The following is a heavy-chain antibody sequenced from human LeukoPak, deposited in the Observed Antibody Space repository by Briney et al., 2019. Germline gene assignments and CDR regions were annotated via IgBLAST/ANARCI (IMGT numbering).Heavy chain of an antibody. CDR3: ARDGYGSGSPYAFDV. Sequence: SETLSLTWIVSGGSLSGYYWSWVRQPARGGLEWIGRIFSGGGTNYDTSLTCRVTMSVDTSKNQFPLKQSTVTAADTAVYYCARDGYGSGSPYAFDVWGQGTMVTVSS. J-gene: IGHJ3*01. CDR1: GGSLSGYY. D-gene: IGHD3-10*01. V-gene: IGHV4-4*07. CDR2: IFSGGGT.